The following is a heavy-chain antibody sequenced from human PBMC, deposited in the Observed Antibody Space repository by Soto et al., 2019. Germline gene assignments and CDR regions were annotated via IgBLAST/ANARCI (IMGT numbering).Heavy chain of an antibody. Sequence: EVQLLESGGGLAQPGGSLRLSCAVSGITFTNYAMGWVRQAPGKGLEWVSGISGNVGSTTHYADSVKGRFTISRDNSKYTLFLQMNSLRAEDTAVYYCAKHRGFVAGRFDSWGQGTLVIVSS. V-gene: IGHV3-23*01. D-gene: IGHD6-19*01. J-gene: IGHJ4*02. CDR2: ISGNVGSTT. CDR3: AKHRGFVAGRFDS. CDR1: GITFTNYA.